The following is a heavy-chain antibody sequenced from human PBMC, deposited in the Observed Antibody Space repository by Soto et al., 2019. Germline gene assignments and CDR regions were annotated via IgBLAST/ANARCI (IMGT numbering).Heavy chain of an antibody. D-gene: IGHD2-2*01. V-gene: IGHV4-34*01. CDR1: GGSFSGYY. Sequence: SETLSLTCAVYGGSFSGYYWSWIRQPPGKGLEWIGEINHSGSTNYNPSLKSRVTISVDTSKNQLSLKLSSVTAADTAVYYCARGREGYCSSTSCSPSTHFDYWGQGTLVTVSS. CDR3: ARGREGYCSSTSCSPSTHFDY. J-gene: IGHJ4*02. CDR2: INHSGST.